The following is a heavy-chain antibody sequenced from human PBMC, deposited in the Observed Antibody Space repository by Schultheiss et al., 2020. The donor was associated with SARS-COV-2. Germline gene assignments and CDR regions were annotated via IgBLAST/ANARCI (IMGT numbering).Heavy chain of an antibody. D-gene: IGHD5-18*01. V-gene: IGHV3-21*01. J-gene: IGHJ4*02. CDR2: ISSSSSYI. CDR3: ARGQYSYDY. CDR1: GFTFSSYA. Sequence: GGSLRLSCAASGFTFSSYAMSWVRQAPGKGLEWVSSISSSSSYIYYGDSVKGRFTISRDNAKNSLYLQMNSLRAEDTAVYYCARGQYSYDYWGQGTLVTVSS.